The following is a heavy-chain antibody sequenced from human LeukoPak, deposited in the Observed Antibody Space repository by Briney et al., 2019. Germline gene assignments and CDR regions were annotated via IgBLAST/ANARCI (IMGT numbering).Heavy chain of an antibody. Sequence: GGSLRLSCAASGFTFSRYWMNWVRLAPGKGLEWVANIKEDGSEKNYVDSVKGRFTISRDNAKNSLYLQMNSLRAEDTAVYYCARGGSSWGDYWGQGTLVTVSS. CDR1: GFTFSRYW. D-gene: IGHD6-13*01. CDR3: ARGGSSWGDY. V-gene: IGHV3-7*03. J-gene: IGHJ4*02. CDR2: IKEDGSEK.